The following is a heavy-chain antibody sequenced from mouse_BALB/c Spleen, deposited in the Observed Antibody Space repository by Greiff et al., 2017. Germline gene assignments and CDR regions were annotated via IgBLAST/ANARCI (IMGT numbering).Heavy chain of an antibody. J-gene: IGHJ3*01. CDR2: ISSGGSYT. V-gene: IGHV5-6*02. D-gene: IGHD1-2*01. CDR3: ARQGAPATAY. CDR1: GFTFSSYG. Sequence: DVMLVESGGDLVKPGGSLKLSCAASGFTFSSYGMSWVRQTPDKRLEWVATISSGGSYTYYPDSVKGRFTISRDNAKNTLYLQMSSLKSEDTAMYYCARQGAPATAYWGQRTLVTVSA.